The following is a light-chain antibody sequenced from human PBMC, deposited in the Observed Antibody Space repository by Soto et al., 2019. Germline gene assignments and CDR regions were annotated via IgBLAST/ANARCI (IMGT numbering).Light chain of an antibody. CDR2: TDN. CDR3: AAWDDSLNGLYV. CDR1: SSNIGINT. Sequence: QSALTQPPSASGTPGQRVTISCSGSSSNIGINTVNWYQQVPGTAPKLLIYTDNQRPSGVPDRFSGSKSGTSASLAISGLQSEDEADYDCAAWDDSLNGLYVFXTGSKGTVL. J-gene: IGLJ1*01. V-gene: IGLV1-44*01.